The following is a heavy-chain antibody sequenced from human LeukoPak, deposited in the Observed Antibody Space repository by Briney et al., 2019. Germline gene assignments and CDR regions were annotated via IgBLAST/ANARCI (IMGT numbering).Heavy chain of an antibody. J-gene: IGHJ3*02. V-gene: IGHV3-23*01. D-gene: IGHD2-15*01. CDR2: ISGSGGST. CDR1: GFTFSSYA. CDR3: AKEIYCSGGSCYSDAFDI. Sequence: PGGSLRLSCAASGFTFSSYAMSWVRQAPGKGLEWVSAISGSGGSTYYADSVKGRFTISRDNSKNTLYLQMNSLRAEDTAVYYCAKEIYCSGGSCYSDAFDIWGRGTMVTVSS.